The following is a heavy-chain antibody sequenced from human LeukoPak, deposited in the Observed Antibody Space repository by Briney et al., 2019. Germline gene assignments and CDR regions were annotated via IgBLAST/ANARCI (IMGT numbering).Heavy chain of an antibody. CDR2: IYTSGST. J-gene: IGHJ5*02. CDR1: GGSISSGSHY. CDR3: AREEGCYTSVCWFDP. D-gene: IGHD2-2*02. Sequence: SQTLSLTCTVSGGSISSGSHYWSWIRQPAGKGLEWIGRIYTSGSTNYNPPLKSRVTISVDTSKNQCSLKLSSVTAADTAVYYCAREEGCYTSVCWFDPWGQGTLVTVSS. V-gene: IGHV4-61*02.